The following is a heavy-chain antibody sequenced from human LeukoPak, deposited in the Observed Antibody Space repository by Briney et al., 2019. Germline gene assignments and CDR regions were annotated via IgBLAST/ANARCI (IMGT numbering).Heavy chain of an antibody. CDR3: ARVKYSGSYFTSGYNWFDP. CDR1: GGSISSGGYY. V-gene: IGHV4-31*03. CDR2: IYYSGST. D-gene: IGHD1-26*01. Sequence: PSQTLSLTCTVSGGSISSGGYYWSWIRQHPGKGLEWIGYIYYSGSTYYNPSLKSRVTISVDTSKNQFSLKLSSVTAADTAVYYCARVKYSGSYFTSGYNWFDPWGQGTLVTVSS. J-gene: IGHJ5*02.